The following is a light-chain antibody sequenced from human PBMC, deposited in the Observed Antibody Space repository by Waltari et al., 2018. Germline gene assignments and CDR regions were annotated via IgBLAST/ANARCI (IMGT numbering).Light chain of an antibody. CDR3: QQLHTYPLT. J-gene: IGKJ4*01. CDR1: QDIGPY. V-gene: IGKV1-9*01. Sequence: DIQLTQSPSFLSASVGRRVTVTCRASQDIGPYLAWYQKKPGKAPHLLIYAASSLHTGVPSRFSAGGSGTLFTLTINRLQPEDFATYYCQQLHTYPLTFGGGTEVEL. CDR2: AAS.